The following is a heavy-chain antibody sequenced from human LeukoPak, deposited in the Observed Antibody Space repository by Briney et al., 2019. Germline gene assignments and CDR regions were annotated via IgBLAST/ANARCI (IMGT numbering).Heavy chain of an antibody. CDR1: GFTFNTYW. J-gene: IGHJ4*02. CDR3: ARDGGSWYVGY. Sequence: GGSLRLSCAASGFTFNTYWMSWVRQAPGKGLEWVANIKQDGGEKYYVDSVKGRFTISRDNAKNSLYLQMNSLRAEDTAVYYCARDGGSWYVGYWGQGTLVTVSS. V-gene: IGHV3-7*01. D-gene: IGHD6-13*01. CDR2: IKQDGGEK.